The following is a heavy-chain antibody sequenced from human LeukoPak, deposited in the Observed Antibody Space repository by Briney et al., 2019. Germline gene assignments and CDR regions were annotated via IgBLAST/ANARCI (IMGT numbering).Heavy chain of an antibody. Sequence: SETLSLTCAVYGGSFSGYYWSWIRQPPGKGLEWIGEINHSGSTNYNPSLKSRVTMSVDTSKNQFSLKLSSVTAADTAVYYCARHSGTSGWSTYYFDYWGQGTLVTVSS. CDR3: ARHSGTSGWSTYYFDY. D-gene: IGHD6-19*01. CDR2: INHSGST. CDR1: GGSFSGYY. J-gene: IGHJ4*02. V-gene: IGHV4-34*01.